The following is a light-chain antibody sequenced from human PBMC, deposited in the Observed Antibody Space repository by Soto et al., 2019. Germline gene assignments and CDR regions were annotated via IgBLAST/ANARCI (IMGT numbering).Light chain of an antibody. CDR1: SGHSNYA. CDR2: LNRDGSH. CDR3: QTWGTGIGI. V-gene: IGLV4-69*01. Sequence: QSVLTQSPSASASLGASVKLTCTLSSGHSNYAIAWHQQQPEKCPRYLLQLNRDGSHSKGDGIPNRSSGSSSGAERYLTSTSIQSEDEADYYCQTWGTGIGIFGGGTKLTVL. J-gene: IGLJ2*01.